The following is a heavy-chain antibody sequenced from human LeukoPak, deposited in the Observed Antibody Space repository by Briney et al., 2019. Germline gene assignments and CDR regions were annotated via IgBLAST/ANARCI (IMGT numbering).Heavy chain of an antibody. CDR3: ARDWYSSSSAGQIFDY. CDR1: GYPISRGYY. J-gene: IGHJ4*02. CDR2: VYHSGST. D-gene: IGHD6-6*01. V-gene: IGHV4-38-2*02. Sequence: SETLSLTCTVSGYPISRGYYWGWNRQPPGKGLEWIGSVYHSGSTYQNPSLKSRVTISLDTSKNQFSLKLSSVTAADTAVYYCARDWYSSSSAGQIFDYWGQGTLVTVSS.